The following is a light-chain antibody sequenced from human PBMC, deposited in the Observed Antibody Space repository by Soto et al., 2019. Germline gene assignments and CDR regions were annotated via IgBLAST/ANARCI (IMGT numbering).Light chain of an antibody. CDR1: QSVSSSY. V-gene: IGKV3-20*01. J-gene: IGKJ5*01. CDR3: QQYGRSVPIT. CDR2: GAS. Sequence: EIVLTHSPVTLSLSPVEISTLSFSSIQSVSSSYLAWYQQKPGQAPGLLIFGASSRTTGIPDRFSGSGSGTDFTLTISRLEPEDFAVYYCQQYGRSVPITFGQGTRLEIK.